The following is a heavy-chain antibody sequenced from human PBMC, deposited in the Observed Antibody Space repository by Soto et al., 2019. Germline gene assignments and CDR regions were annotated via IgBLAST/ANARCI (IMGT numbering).Heavy chain of an antibody. Sequence: EVRLLESGGGLVQPGGSLRLSCAASGFTFSTYNMNWVRQAPGKGLEWVSSIPSSTSYIFYADSVKGRFTISRDNAKNSLYLQMNSLRAEDTAVYYCARDFGGILRFGESWGQGTLVTVSS. J-gene: IGHJ5*02. CDR2: IPSSTSYI. V-gene: IGHV3-21*01. CDR1: GFTFSTYN. D-gene: IGHD3-10*01. CDR3: ARDFGGILRFGES.